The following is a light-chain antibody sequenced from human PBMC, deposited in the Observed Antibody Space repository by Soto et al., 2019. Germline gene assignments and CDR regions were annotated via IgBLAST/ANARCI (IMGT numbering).Light chain of an antibody. CDR3: QQYDNWPGT. CDR2: GAS. Sequence: EVVLTQSQATLSVTALESVPLXGGASQGIGDTLAWYQHKPGQTPRLLIYGASTGATGIPPRFSGSGSGTQFTLTISSLQSEDFAVYYCQQYDNWPGTFGQGTKVDIK. J-gene: IGKJ1*01. CDR1: QGIGDT. V-gene: IGKV3-15*01.